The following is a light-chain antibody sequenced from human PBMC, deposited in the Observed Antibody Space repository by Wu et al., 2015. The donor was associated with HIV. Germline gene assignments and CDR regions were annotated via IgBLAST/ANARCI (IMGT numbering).Light chain of an antibody. J-gene: IGKJ1*01. CDR2: SAS. CDR1: HDINNF. V-gene: IGKV1-27*01. CDR3: QNYDAVPRT. Sequence: DIQMTQSPSSLSASVGDRVTITCRASHDINNFLAWYQHKPGQVPRLLIFSASSLFSGVPSRFSGSGSGTDFTLTIHSLQPEDIATYYCQNYDAVPRTFGQGTTVTIK.